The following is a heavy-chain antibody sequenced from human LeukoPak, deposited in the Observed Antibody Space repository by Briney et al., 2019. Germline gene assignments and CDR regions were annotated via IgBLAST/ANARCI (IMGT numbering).Heavy chain of an antibody. Sequence: ASVKVSRKASGYTFTSYAMHWVRQAPGQRLEWMGWINAGNGNTKYSQKFQGRVTITRDTSASTAYMELSSLRSEDTAVYYCARDHSGWYYFDYWGQGTLVTVSS. V-gene: IGHV1-3*01. J-gene: IGHJ4*02. CDR2: INAGNGNT. D-gene: IGHD6-19*01. CDR3: ARDHSGWYYFDY. CDR1: GYTFTSYA.